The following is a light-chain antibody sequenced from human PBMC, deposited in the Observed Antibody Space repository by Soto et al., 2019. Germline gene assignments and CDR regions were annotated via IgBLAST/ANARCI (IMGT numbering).Light chain of an antibody. Sequence: GMTHSAATLSVYQGERATLSCRASQSISSNLAWYQQKPGQAPRLLIYGASTRATGIPARFTGSGSGTEFTLTISSLQSEDFAVYYCQQYSKCPLTFGGGTKVDIK. CDR2: GAS. V-gene: IGKV3-15*01. J-gene: IGKJ4*01. CDR1: QSISSN. CDR3: QQYSKCPLT.